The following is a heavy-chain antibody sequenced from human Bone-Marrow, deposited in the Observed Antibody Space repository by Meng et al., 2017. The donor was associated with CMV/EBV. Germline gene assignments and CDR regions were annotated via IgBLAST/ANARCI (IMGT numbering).Heavy chain of an antibody. Sequence: GGSLRLSCAASGFTFSSYSMNWVRQAPGKGLEWVSSISSSSSYIYYADSVKGRFTISRDNAKNSLYLQMNSLRAEDTAVYYCARDFNWNDLYYFDYWGQGTLVTVSS. CDR3: ARDFNWNDLYYFDY. J-gene: IGHJ4*02. CDR1: GFTFSSYS. D-gene: IGHD1-20*01. CDR2: ISSSSSYI. V-gene: IGHV3-21*01.